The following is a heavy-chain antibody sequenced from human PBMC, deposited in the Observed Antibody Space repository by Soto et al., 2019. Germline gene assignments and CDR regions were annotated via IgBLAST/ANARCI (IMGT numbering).Heavy chain of an antibody. CDR1: GYTFTNYY. Sequence: QVQLVQSGAEVKKPGASVKVSCKASGYTFTNYYIHWVRQAPGQGLEWLGIINPSGGSPSYAQKFQGRVTMTSDTSTSTVYMELRSLRSEDTAVYYCARALFYGGNTGDAFDIWGQGTMVTVSS. CDR2: INPSGGSP. V-gene: IGHV1-46*01. J-gene: IGHJ3*02. D-gene: IGHD4-17*01. CDR3: ARALFYGGNTGDAFDI.